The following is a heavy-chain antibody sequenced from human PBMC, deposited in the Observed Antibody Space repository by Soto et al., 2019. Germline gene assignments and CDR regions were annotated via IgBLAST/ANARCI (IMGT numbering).Heavy chain of an antibody. CDR3: ARGRRMATNNYYMDV. Sequence: SETLSLTCAVYGGSFSGYYWSWIRQPPGKGLEWIGEINHSGSTNYNPSLKSRVTISVDTSKNQFSLKLSSVTAADTAVYYCARGRRMATNNYYMDVWGKGTTVTVS. J-gene: IGHJ6*03. CDR2: INHSGST. V-gene: IGHV4-34*01. CDR1: GGSFSGYY. D-gene: IGHD5-12*01.